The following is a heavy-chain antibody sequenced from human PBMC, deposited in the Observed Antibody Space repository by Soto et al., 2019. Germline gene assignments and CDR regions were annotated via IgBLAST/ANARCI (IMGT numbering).Heavy chain of an antibody. CDR1: GFTFSSYG. Sequence: QVQLVESGGGVVQPGRSLRLSCAASGFTFSSYGMHWVRQAPGKGLEWVAVISYDGSNKYYADSVKGRFTISRDNSKNSLYLQMNSLRAEDTAVYYCAKGLEVRGVSDYWGQGTLVTVSS. V-gene: IGHV3-30*18. J-gene: IGHJ4*02. CDR2: ISYDGSNK. CDR3: AKGLEVRGVSDY. D-gene: IGHD3-10*01.